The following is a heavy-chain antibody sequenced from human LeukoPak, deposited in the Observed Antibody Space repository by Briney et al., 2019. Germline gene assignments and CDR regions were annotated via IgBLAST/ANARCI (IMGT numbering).Heavy chain of an antibody. J-gene: IGHJ2*01. V-gene: IGHV4-4*07. CDR3: ARDSRSVAVWYFDV. D-gene: IGHD2-15*01. Sequence: PSETLSLTCTVSGDSIGTYYWSWIRQSAGRGLEWIGRTHTSGYTSYNPSLKSRVTMSADASKNQFSLRLTSVTAADTAVYYCARDSRSVAVWYFDVWGRGALATVSS. CDR1: GDSIGTYY. CDR2: THTSGYT.